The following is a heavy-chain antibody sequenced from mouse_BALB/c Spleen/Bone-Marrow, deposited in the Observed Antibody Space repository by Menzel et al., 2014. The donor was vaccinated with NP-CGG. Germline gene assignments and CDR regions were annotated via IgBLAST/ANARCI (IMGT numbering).Heavy chain of an antibody. Sequence: EVQLQESGAELVKPGASVKLSCTASGFNIKDTYMHWVKQRPEQGLEWIGRIDPANGNTKYDPKFQGKATITADTSSNTAYLQLSSLTSEDTAVYYCARGRTTATWYFDVWGAGTTVTVSS. CDR3: ARGRTTATWYFDV. J-gene: IGHJ1*01. CDR1: GFNIKDTY. CDR2: IDPANGNT. V-gene: IGHV14-3*02. D-gene: IGHD1-2*01.